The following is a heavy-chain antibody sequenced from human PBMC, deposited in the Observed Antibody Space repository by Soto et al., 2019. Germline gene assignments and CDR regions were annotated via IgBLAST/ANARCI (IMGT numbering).Heavy chain of an antibody. Sequence: PGESLKSSCKGSGYRFTSYWSGWVRQMPGKGLEWMGIIYPGDSDTRYSPSFQGQVTISADKSISTAYLQWSSLKASDTAMYYCARTRPKDVDYWGQGTLVTVSS. D-gene: IGHD6-25*01. V-gene: IGHV5-51*01. CDR2: IYPGDSDT. CDR3: ARTRPKDVDY. CDR1: GYRFTSYW. J-gene: IGHJ4*02.